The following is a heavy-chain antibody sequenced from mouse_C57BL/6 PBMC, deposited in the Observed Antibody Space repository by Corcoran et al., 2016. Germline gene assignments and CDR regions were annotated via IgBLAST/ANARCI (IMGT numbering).Heavy chain of an antibody. J-gene: IGHJ4*01. CDR3: ARQQIYYGNPYAMDY. Sequence: QIQLQQSGPELVKPGASVTISCKASGYTFTAYYINWVKQRPGQGFEWIGWIYPGSGNTKYNEKFKGKATLTVDTSSSTAYMQLSSLTSEDSAVYFCARQQIYYGNPYAMDYWGQGTSVTVSS. V-gene: IGHV1-84*01. CDR2: IYPGSGNT. D-gene: IGHD2-1*01. CDR1: GYTFTAYY.